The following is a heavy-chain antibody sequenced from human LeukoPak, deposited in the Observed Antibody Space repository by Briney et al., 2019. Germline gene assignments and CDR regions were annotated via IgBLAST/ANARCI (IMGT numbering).Heavy chain of an antibody. D-gene: IGHD1-26*01. CDR2: ISYDGSNK. J-gene: IGHJ4*02. CDR3: AKDHSGGYYERGGSYYFDY. V-gene: IGHV3-30*18. CDR1: GFTFSSYG. Sequence: QPGRSLRLSCAASGFTFSSYGMHWVRQAPGKGLEWVAVISYDGSNKYYADSVKGRFTISRDNSKNTLYLQMNSLRAEDTAVYYCAKDHSGGYYERGGSYYFDYWGQGTLVTVSS.